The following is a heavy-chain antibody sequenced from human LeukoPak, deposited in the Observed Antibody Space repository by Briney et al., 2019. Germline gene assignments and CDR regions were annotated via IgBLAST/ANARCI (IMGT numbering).Heavy chain of an antibody. Sequence: GGSLRLSCAASGFTFNDYVMNWVRQGPGKGLEWVSLISGDGGTTYYADSVKGRFTISRDNSKNSLYLQMNSLRSEDTALYYCAKDSGGYGSWGQGTLVTVSS. CDR3: AKDSGGYGS. D-gene: IGHD5-12*01. V-gene: IGHV3-43*02. CDR2: ISGDGGTT. J-gene: IGHJ5*02. CDR1: GFTFNDYV.